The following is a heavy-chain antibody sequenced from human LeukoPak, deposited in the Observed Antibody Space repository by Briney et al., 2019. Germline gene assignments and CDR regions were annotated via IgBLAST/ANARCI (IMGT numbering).Heavy chain of an antibody. CDR3: AIMHGYYDGSGYWVQ. Sequence: GGSLRLSCAASGATFSSYGMHWVRQAPGKGLEWVALISSDGNDKLYGDSVKGRFTISRDDSKSTLYLHMNSLRAEDTALYYCAIMHGYYDGSGYWVQWGQGTLITVSS. CDR1: GATFSSYG. V-gene: IGHV3-30*03. CDR2: ISSDGNDK. D-gene: IGHD3-22*01. J-gene: IGHJ4*02.